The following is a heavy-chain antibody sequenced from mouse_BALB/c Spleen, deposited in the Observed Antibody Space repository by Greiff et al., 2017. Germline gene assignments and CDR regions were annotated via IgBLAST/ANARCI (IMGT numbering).Heavy chain of an antibody. CDR2: IHYSGST. D-gene: IGHD1-1*01. CDR3: ARNYYGSSYRYFDV. Sequence: EVQLQQSGPDLVKPSQSLSLTCTVTGYSITSGYSWHWIRQFPGNKLEWMVYIHYSGSTYYNPSLKSRISITRDPSKNQFFLQLNSVTAEDTATYYCARNYYGSSYRYFDVWGAGTTVTVSS. J-gene: IGHJ1*01. CDR1: GYSITSGYS. V-gene: IGHV3-1*02.